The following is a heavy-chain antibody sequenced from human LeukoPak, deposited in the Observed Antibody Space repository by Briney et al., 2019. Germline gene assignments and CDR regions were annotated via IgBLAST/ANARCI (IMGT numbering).Heavy chain of an antibody. D-gene: IGHD4-17*01. V-gene: IGHV1-18*01. Sequence: ASVKVSCKASGYTFTSYGISWVRQAPGQGLEWMGWISANNGNTNYAQKLQGRVTMTTDASTSTAYMELRSLRSDDTAVYYCASDDYGDLSSDYWGQGTLVTVSS. CDR2: ISANNGNT. CDR3: ASDDYGDLSSDY. CDR1: GYTFTSYG. J-gene: IGHJ4*02.